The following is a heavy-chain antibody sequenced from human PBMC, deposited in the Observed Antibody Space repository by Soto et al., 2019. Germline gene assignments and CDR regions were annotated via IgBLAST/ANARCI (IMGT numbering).Heavy chain of an antibody. CDR2: INPSGGST. CDR1: GYTFTSYY. Sequence: ASVKVSCKASGYTFTSYYMHWVRQAPGQGLEWMGIINPSGGSTSYAQKFQGRVTMTRDTSTSTVYMELSSLRSEDTAVYYCARDRRELLFRFDPWGQGTLVTVS. D-gene: IGHD1-26*01. CDR3: ARDRRELLFRFDP. V-gene: IGHV1-46*01. J-gene: IGHJ5*02.